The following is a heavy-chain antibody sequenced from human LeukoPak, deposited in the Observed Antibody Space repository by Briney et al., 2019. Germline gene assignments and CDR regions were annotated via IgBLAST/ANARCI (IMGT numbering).Heavy chain of an antibody. D-gene: IGHD6-25*01. V-gene: IGHV3-21*01. CDR1: GLSFSSYT. CDR2: ISSTSGYI. CDR3: ARDQRPDYDY. Sequence: GGSLRLSCAPSGLSFSSYTIPWVRQAPGKGLEWVSSISSTSGYIHYADSVKGRFSISRDNAKNLVHLEMDILRADDTAVYYCARDQRPDYDYWGQGTLVTVSS. J-gene: IGHJ4*02.